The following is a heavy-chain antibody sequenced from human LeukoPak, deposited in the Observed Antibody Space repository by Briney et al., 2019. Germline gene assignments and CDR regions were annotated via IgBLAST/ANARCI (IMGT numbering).Heavy chain of an antibody. V-gene: IGHV1-69*02. Sequence: SVKVSCKASGGTFSSYTISWVRQAPGQGLEWMGRIIPILGIANYAQKFQGRVTITADKSTSTAYMELSSLRSEDTAVYYRANDDYGDWDFDYWGQGTLVTVSS. CDR2: IIPILGIA. CDR3: ANDDYGDWDFDY. J-gene: IGHJ4*02. CDR1: GGTFSSYT. D-gene: IGHD4-17*01.